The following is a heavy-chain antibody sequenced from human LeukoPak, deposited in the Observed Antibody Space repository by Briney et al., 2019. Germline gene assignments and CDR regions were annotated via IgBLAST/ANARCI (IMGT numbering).Heavy chain of an antibody. V-gene: IGHV4-59*01. CDR1: GGSISSYY. CDR2: IYYSGST. J-gene: IGHJ2*01. D-gene: IGHD3-22*01. Sequence: PSETLSLTCTVSGGSISSYYWSWIRQPPGKGLEWIGYIYYSGSTNYNPSLKSRVTISVDTSKNQFSLKLSSVTAADTAVYYCARDKGFWRSSGYFFDLWGRGTLVTVSS. CDR3: ARDKGFWRSSGYFFDL.